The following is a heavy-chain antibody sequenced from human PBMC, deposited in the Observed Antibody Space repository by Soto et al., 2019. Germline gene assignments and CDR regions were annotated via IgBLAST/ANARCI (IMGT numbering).Heavy chain of an antibody. CDR2: IIPIFGTA. Sequence: ASVKVSCKACGYTFTSYAISWVRQAPGKGLEWMGGIIPIFGTANYAQKFQGRVTITADESTSTAYMELSSLRSEDTAVYYCARVVQVMGALPRWYFDYWGQGTLVTVSS. CDR1: GYTFTSYA. CDR3: ARVVQVMGALPRWYFDY. V-gene: IGHV1-69*13. J-gene: IGHJ4*02. D-gene: IGHD1-26*01.